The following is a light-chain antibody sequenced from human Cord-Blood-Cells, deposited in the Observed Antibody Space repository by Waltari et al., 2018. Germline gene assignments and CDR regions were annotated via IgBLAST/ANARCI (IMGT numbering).Light chain of an antibody. CDR1: QRVSRY. V-gene: IGKV3-11*01. CDR3: QQHSNWPIT. J-gene: IGKJ5*01. CDR2: DAS. Sequence: EIVLTQSPATLSLSPGERATLACRAGQRVSRYLAWYQQKPGQAPRLLISDASNRSTGIPASFSGSGSGKDFNVTIGSLEPEDVAVYYCQQHSNWPITFGQGTRLEIK.